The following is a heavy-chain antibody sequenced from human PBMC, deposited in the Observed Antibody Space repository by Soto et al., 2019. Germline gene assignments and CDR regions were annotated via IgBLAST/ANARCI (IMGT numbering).Heavy chain of an antibody. CDR3: ARVSFITGTTLVDAFDI. CDR2: IYYSGST. CDR1: GGSISSGGYY. Sequence: SETLSLTCTVSGGSISSGGYYWSWIRQHPGKGLEWIGYIYYSGSTYYNPSLKSRVTISVDTSKNQFSLKLSSVTAADTAVYYCARVSFITGTTLVDAFDIWGQGTMVTVAS. V-gene: IGHV4-31*03. J-gene: IGHJ3*02. D-gene: IGHD1-20*01.